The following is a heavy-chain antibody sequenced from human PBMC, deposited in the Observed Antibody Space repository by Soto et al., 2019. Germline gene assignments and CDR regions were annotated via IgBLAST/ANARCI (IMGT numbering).Heavy chain of an antibody. CDR1: GYTFIHYG. J-gene: IGHJ4*02. CDR2: ISGYNGDT. CDR3: ARASSSSSSYYSDY. V-gene: IGHV1-18*01. D-gene: IGHD6-6*01. Sequence: ASVKVSCQASGYTFIHYGFYWVRQAPGQGLEWMGWISGYNGDTNYAQKLQGRVTMTTDTSTGTAYMELRSLISDDTAVYYCARASSSSSSYYSDYWGQGTLVTVSS.